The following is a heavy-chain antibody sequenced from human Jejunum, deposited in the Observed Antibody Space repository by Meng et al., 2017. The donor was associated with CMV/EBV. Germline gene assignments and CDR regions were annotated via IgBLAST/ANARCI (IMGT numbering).Heavy chain of an antibody. CDR3: PRDSIASALDY. V-gene: IGHV3-48*04. Sequence: ATLGFNFSSCSMNWVRQAPGKGLEWLSYIDSFSSTMYYADSVKGRFTISRDNAKNSLYLQMNSLRAEDTAVYYCPRDSIASALDYWGQGILVTVSS. D-gene: IGHD3-3*02. CDR1: GFNFSSCS. CDR2: IDSFSSTM. J-gene: IGHJ4*02.